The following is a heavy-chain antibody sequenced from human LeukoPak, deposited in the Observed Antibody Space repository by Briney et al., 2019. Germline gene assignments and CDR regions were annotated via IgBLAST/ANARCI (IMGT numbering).Heavy chain of an antibody. CDR2: INYSGST. D-gene: IGHD6-19*01. J-gene: IGHJ5*02. Sequence: SETLSLTCAVYGGSFSGYYWSWLRQPPGKGLEWIGEINYSGSTNYNPSLKSRVTISVDTSKNQFSLKLAPVTAADTAVYYCARGRREGSGWLGWFDPWGQGTLVTVSS. CDR1: GGSFSGYY. CDR3: ARGRREGSGWLGWFDP. V-gene: IGHV4-34*01.